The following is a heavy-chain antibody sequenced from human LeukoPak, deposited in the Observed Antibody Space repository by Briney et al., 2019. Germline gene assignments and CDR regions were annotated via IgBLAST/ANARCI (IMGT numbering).Heavy chain of an antibody. Sequence: SETLSLTFTISGGSVSDYYWSWIRQSPGKGLEWIGYIYHTGSTSYSPSLKSRVTISADTSQNQFSLKLSSVTAADTAVYYCASRKLGNDYWGQGTLVTVSS. J-gene: IGHJ4*02. CDR3: ASRKLGNDY. CDR1: GGSVSDYY. CDR2: IYHTGST. V-gene: IGHV4-59*02. D-gene: IGHD7-27*01.